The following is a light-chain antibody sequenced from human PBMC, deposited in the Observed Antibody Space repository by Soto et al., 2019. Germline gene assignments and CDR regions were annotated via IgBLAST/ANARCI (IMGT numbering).Light chain of an antibody. CDR1: SSDVGGYNY. V-gene: IGLV2-14*01. CDR3: SSYTSSTLYV. Sequence: QSVLTQPASVSGSPGQSITISSTGTSSDVGGYNYVSWYQQHPGKAPKLMIYDVSNRPSGVSNRFSGSKSGNTASLTISGLQAEDEADYYCSSYTSSTLYVFGTGTEVTVL. CDR2: DVS. J-gene: IGLJ1*01.